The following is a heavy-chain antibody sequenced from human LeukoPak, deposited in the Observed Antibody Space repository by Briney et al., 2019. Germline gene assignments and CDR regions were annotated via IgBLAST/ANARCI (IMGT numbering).Heavy chain of an antibody. CDR3: TTSWPKVREGDQ. D-gene: IGHD3-16*01. V-gene: IGHV3-23*01. CDR2: ISAGSENT. Sequence: GSLRLSCAASGFTFSSYAMHWVRQAPGKGLEWLSEISAGSENTHHADSVRGRFTISRDNSQNTLYLQMKSLRVEDTAVYYCTTSWPKVREGDQWGQGTLVTVS. J-gene: IGHJ4*02. CDR1: GFTFSSYA.